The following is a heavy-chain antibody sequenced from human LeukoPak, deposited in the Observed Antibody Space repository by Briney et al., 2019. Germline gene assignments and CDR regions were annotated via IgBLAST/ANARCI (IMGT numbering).Heavy chain of an antibody. CDR1: GFTFSSYG. D-gene: IGHD3-9*01. CDR3: SRDQISDILTGYFFYYYYGMDV. V-gene: IGHV3-33*01. Sequence: GGSLRLSCAASGFTFSSYGMHWVRQAPGKGLEWVAVIWYDGSNKYYADSVKGRFTISRDNSKNTLYLQMNSLRSEDTAVYDLSRDQISDILTGYFFYYYYGMDVWGPGTTVTVSS. J-gene: IGHJ6*02. CDR2: IWYDGSNK.